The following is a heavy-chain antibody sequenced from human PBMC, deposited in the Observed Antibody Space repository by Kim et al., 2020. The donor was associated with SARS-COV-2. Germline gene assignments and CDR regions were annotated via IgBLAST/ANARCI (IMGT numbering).Heavy chain of an antibody. CDR3: AKIGWFGELSYYYYGMDV. CDR1: GFTFSSYG. CDR2: ISYDGSNK. D-gene: IGHD3-10*01. V-gene: IGHV3-30*18. J-gene: IGHJ6*02. Sequence: GGSLRLSCAASGFTFSSYGMHWVRQAPGKGLEWVAVISYDGSNKYYADSVKGRFTISRDNSKNTLYLQMNSLRAEDTAVYYCAKIGWFGELSYYYYGMDVWGQGTTVTVSS.